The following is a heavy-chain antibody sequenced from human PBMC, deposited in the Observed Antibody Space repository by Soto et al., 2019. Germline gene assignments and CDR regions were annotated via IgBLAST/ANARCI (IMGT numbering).Heavy chain of an antibody. V-gene: IGHV1-18*01. J-gene: IGHJ3*02. CDR3: ATAPLASYDSSGYYHSQLLGAFDI. CDR2: ISAYNGNT. Sequence: ASVKVSCKASGYTFTSYGISWVRQAPGQGLEWMGWISAYNGNTNYGQRLQGRVTMTTDTSTSTAYMELRSLRSDDTAVYYCATAPLASYDSSGYYHSQLLGAFDIWGQGTMVTVSS. CDR1: GYTFTSYG. D-gene: IGHD3-22*01.